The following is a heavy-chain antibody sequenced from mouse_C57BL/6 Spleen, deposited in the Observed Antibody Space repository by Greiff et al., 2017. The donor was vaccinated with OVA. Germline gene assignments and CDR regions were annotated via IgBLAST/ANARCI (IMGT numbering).Heavy chain of an antibody. Sequence: QVQLQQSGPELVKPGASVKISCKASGYSFTSYYIHWVKQRPGQGLEWIGWIYPGSGNTKYNEKFKGKATLTADTSSSTAYMQLSSLTSEDSAVYYCARTLYYGSSPGYWYYGVWGTGTTVTAAS. D-gene: IGHD1-1*01. CDR2: IYPGSGNT. J-gene: IGHJ1*03. V-gene: IGHV1-66*01. CDR3: ARTLYYGSSPGYWYYGV. CDR1: GYSFTSYY.